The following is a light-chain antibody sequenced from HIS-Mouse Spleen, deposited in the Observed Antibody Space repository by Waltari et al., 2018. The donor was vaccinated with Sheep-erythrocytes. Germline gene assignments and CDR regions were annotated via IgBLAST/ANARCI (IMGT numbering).Light chain of an antibody. Sequence: QSVLTQPPSVSEAPRQRVTISCSGSSSNIGHNAVHWYQQLPGKAPKLLIYYDDLLPSGVSDRFSGSKSGTSASLAISGLQSEDEADYYCAAWDDSLNGWVFGGGTKLTVL. CDR3: AAWDDSLNGWV. J-gene: IGLJ3*02. CDR2: YDD. CDR1: SSNIGHNA. V-gene: IGLV1-36*01.